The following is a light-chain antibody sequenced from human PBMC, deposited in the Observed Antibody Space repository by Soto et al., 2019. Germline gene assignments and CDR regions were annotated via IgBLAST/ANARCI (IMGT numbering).Light chain of an antibody. CDR2: EVS. CDR3: SSYAGSNNLV. CDR1: SSDVGGYNY. V-gene: IGLV2-8*01. Sequence: SALTQPPSASGSPGQSVPLSCTGTSSDVGGYNYVSWYQQHPGKAPKLMIYEVSKRPSGVPDRFSGSKSGNTASLTVSGLQAEDEADYYCSSYAGSNNLVFGGGTKLTVL. J-gene: IGLJ2*01.